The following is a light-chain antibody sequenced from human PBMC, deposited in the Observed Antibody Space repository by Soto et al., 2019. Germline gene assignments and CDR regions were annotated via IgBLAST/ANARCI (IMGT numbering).Light chain of an antibody. J-gene: IGKJ2*01. CDR2: DSS. CDR1: QSVSSK. Sequence: EVVMTQSPATLSLSPGERATLSCRASQSVSSKLVCYQQKPGQSPRLLIYDSSTRATCIPARFSGSGSGTVFTPTICSLQSEDFAFSFCQQFKNGPYTFGHGTNLEIK. CDR3: QQFKNGPYT. V-gene: IGKV3-15*01.